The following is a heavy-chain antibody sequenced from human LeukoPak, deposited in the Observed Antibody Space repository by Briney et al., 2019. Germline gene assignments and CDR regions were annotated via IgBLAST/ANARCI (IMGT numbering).Heavy chain of an antibody. V-gene: IGHV5-51*01. CDR2: IYPGDSDT. CDR3: ARFNMGWNSWLYNWFDP. J-gene: IGHJ5*02. D-gene: IGHD6-13*01. CDR1: GYSFTSYW. Sequence: GESLKISCKGSGYSFTSYWIGWVRQMPGKGLEWMGIIYPGDSDTRYSPSFQGQVTISADKSISTAYLQWSSLKASDTAMYYCARFNMGWNSWLYNWFDPWGQGTLVTVSS.